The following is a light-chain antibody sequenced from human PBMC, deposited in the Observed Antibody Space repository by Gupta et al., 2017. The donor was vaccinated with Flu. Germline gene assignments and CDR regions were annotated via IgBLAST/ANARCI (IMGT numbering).Light chain of an antibody. J-gene: IGKJ5*01. CDR2: DAS. CDR3: QQYDNRIT. Sequence: DIQMTQSPSSLSASVGDRVTITCQASQDISNYLNWYQQKLGKAPKLLIYDASNLETGIPSRFSGSGSGTDFTFTISSLQPEDIATYYCQQYDNRITFGQGTRLEIK. CDR1: QDISNY. V-gene: IGKV1-33*01.